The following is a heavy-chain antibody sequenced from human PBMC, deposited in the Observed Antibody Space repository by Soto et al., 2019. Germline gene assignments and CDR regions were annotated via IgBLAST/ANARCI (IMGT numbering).Heavy chain of an antibody. D-gene: IGHD3-22*01. V-gene: IGHV4-59*08. Sequence: SETLSLTCTVSGRSISSYYWSWIRQPPGKGLEWIGYIYYSGSTNYNPSLKSRVTISVDTSKNQFSLKLSSVTAADTAVYYCARTRGYHYYFDYWGQGTLVTVSS. CDR3: ARTRGYHYYFDY. J-gene: IGHJ4*02. CDR1: GRSISSYY. CDR2: IYYSGST.